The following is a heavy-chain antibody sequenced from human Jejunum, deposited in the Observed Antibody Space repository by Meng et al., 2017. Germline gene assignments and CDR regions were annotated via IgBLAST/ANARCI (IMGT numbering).Heavy chain of an antibody. CDR1: GGSPKDFD. CDR3: ARALGAYGDSGFAY. Sequence: QVPKVGAGLLKPAVTLSITCAVSGGSPKDFDWTWIRQPPGKGLEWIGEISHSGSANYNPSLKSRVTIAVDRSQNQLSLKLTSVSGTDTAVYFCARALGAYGDSGFAYWGQGALVTVSS. CDR2: ISHSGSA. D-gene: IGHD4-17*01. J-gene: IGHJ4*02. V-gene: IGHV4-34*01.